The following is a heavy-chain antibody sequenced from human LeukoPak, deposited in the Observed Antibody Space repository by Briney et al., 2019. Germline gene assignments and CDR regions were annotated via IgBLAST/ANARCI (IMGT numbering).Heavy chain of an antibody. CDR3: AKDLIVGATTPDY. J-gene: IGHJ4*02. CDR2: ISYDGSNK. Sequence: GGSLRRSCAASGFTFSSYGMHWVRQAPGKGLEWVAVISYDGSNKYYADSVKGRFTISRDNSKNTLYLQMNSLRAEDTAVYYCAKDLIVGATTPDYWGQGTLVTVSS. V-gene: IGHV3-30*18. CDR1: GFTFSSYG. D-gene: IGHD1-26*01.